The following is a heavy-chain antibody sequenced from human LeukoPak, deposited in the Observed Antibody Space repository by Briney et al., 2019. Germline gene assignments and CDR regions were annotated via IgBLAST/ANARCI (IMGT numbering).Heavy chain of an antibody. V-gene: IGHV3-23*01. D-gene: IGHD3-22*01. J-gene: IGHJ4*02. CDR3: AKEIYYYDSSGYYPDY. Sequence: GGSLRLSCAASGFTFSDYYMSWIRQAPGKGLEWVSAISGSGGSTYYADSVKGRFTISRDNSKNTLYLQMNSLRAEDTAVYYCAKEIYYYDSSGYYPDYWGQGTLVTVSS. CDR2: ISGSGGST. CDR1: GFTFSDYY.